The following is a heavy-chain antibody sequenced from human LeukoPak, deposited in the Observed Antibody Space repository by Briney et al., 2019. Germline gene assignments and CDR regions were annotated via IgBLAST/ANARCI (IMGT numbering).Heavy chain of an antibody. V-gene: IGHV3-66*01. J-gene: IGHJ4*02. Sequence: GGSLRLSCAASGFTVSSNYMSWVRQAPGKGLEWVSVIYSGGSTYYADSVKGRFTISRDNSKNTLYLQMNSLRAEDTAVYYCAREWVTYYYDSSGYTTQTSKDYWGQGTLVTVSS. D-gene: IGHD3-22*01. CDR1: GFTVSSNY. CDR2: IYSGGST. CDR3: AREWVTYYYDSSGYTTQTSKDY.